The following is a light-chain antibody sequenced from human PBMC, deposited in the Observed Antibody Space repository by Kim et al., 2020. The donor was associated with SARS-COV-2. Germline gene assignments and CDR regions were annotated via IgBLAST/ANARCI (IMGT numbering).Light chain of an antibody. CDR2: RNN. V-gene: IGLV1-44*01. J-gene: IGLJ3*02. CDR1: TSNIGSKT. Sequence: GQRGYISCSRRTSNIGSKTVNLYQHDPRTAPRLLIYRNNERPSGVPDRFSGSKSGTSASRAISGLQSDDEADYYCSTWDDSLNGVVFGGGTKLTVL. CDR3: STWDDSLNGVV.